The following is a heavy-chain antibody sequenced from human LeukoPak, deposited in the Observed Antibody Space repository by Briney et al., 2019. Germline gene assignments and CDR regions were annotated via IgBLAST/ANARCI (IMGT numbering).Heavy chain of an antibody. Sequence: GGSLRLSWAASGFTFSSYANTWVRQAPGKGLEWVATISGSGGNTYYADSVEGRFTMSRDNSKNTLYLQMNSLRVEDTAVYYCARDAVLRSPYGMDVWGQGTTVTVSS. D-gene: IGHD3-3*01. CDR2: ISGSGGNT. CDR3: ARDAVLRSPYGMDV. J-gene: IGHJ6*02. CDR1: GFTFSSYA. V-gene: IGHV3-23*01.